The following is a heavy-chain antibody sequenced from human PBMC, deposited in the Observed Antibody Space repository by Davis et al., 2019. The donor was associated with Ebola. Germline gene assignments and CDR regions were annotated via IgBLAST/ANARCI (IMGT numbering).Heavy chain of an antibody. Sequence: GESLKISCAASGFTFSSYGMHWVRQAPGKGLEWVAVISYDGSNKYYADSVKGRFTISRDNVKNSLYLQMNFLRADDTAVYYCASISLAASYFDYWGQGALVTVSS. CDR1: GFTFSSYG. D-gene: IGHD6-19*01. CDR2: ISYDGSNK. CDR3: ASISLAASYFDY. V-gene: IGHV3-30*03. J-gene: IGHJ4*02.